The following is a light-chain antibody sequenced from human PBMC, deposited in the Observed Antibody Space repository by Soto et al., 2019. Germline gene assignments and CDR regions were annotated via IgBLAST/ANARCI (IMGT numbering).Light chain of an antibody. CDR3: SLYTSENTYV. J-gene: IGLJ1*01. CDR1: GSTFGAGSD. CDR2: YNT. Sequence: QSVLTQPPSVSGAPGQRVTISCTGSGSTFGAGSDVHWYQQVPGTAPKLLISYNTNRPSGVPDRFSGSKSGTSASLAISGLQAADEADYYCSLYTSENTYVFGTGTKLTVL. V-gene: IGLV1-40*01.